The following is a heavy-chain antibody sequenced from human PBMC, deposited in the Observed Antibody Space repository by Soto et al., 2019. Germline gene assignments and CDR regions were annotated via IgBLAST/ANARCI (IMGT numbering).Heavy chain of an antibody. J-gene: IGHJ6*02. CDR3: ARDRITIFGVAEEYYYGMDV. Sequence: ASVKVSCKASGGTFSSYAISWVRQAPGQGLEWMGGIIPIFGTANYAQKFQGRVTITADESTSTAYMGLSSLRSEDTAVYYCARDRITIFGVAEEYYYGMDVWGQGTTVTVS. D-gene: IGHD3-3*01. CDR1: GGTFSSYA. V-gene: IGHV1-69*13. CDR2: IIPIFGTA.